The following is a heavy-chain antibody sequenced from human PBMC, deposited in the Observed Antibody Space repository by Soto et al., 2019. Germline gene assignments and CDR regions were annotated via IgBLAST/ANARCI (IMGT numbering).Heavy chain of an antibody. CDR1: GGSISSSNW. V-gene: IGHV4-4*02. D-gene: IGHD6-13*01. Sequence: PSETLSLTCTVSGGSISSSNWWSWVRQPPGKGLEWIGEIYHSGNTNYNPSLKSRVTISVDKSKNQITLKLSSVTVSYTAVYYCARVAAAGTYFDYWGQGTLVTVSS. CDR3: ARVAAAGTYFDY. CDR2: IYHSGNT. J-gene: IGHJ4*02.